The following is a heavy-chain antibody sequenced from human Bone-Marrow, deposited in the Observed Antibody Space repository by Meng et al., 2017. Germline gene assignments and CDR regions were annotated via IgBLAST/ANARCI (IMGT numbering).Heavy chain of an antibody. V-gene: IGHV1-18*01. J-gene: IGHJ6*02. CDR3: ARNWLSEGLYYDYGMDV. CDR2: ISAYNDNT. D-gene: IGHD3-16*02. CDR1: GYTFTSYG. Sequence: AAVKVSCKASGYTFTSYGISWVRQAPGQGVEWMGWISAYNDNTNYAQKLQGRVTMTTDTSTSTAYMELRSLRSDDTAVYYCARNWLSEGLYYDYGMDVWGQGTMVTVSS.